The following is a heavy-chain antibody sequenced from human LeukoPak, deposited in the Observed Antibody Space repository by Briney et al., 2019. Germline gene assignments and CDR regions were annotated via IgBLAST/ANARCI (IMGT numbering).Heavy chain of an antibody. CDR2: INHSGST. J-gene: IGHJ3*02. Sequence: PGGSLRLSCAASGFTFSSYSMNWVRQAPGKGLEWIGEINHSGSTNYNPSLKSRVTISVDKSKNQFSLKLSSVTAADTAVYYCARGGGQITQPSDAFDIWGQGTMVTVSS. CDR3: ARGGGQITQPSDAFDI. CDR1: GFTFSSYS. V-gene: IGHV4-34*01. D-gene: IGHD3-16*01.